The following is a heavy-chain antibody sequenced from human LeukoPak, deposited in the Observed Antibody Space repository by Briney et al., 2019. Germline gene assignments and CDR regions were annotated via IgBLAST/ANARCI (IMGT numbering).Heavy chain of an antibody. CDR2: ISSSSSYI. J-gene: IGHJ4*02. Sequence: GGSLRLSCAASRFTFSSYSMNWVRQAPGKGLEWVSSISSSSSYIYYADSVKGRFTISRDNAKNSLYLQMNSLRAEDTAVYYCARVYCSSTSCRVGYYFDYWGQGTLVTVSS. D-gene: IGHD2-2*01. CDR1: RFTFSSYS. V-gene: IGHV3-21*01. CDR3: ARVYCSSTSCRVGYYFDY.